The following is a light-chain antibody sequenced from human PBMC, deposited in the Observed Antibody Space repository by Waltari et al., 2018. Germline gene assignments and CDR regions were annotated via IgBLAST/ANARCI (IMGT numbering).Light chain of an antibody. J-gene: IGLJ2*01. CDR2: DVS. CDR3: SSYSGTNTRVI. V-gene: IGLV2-14*03. Sequence: QSALTQPASVSGFPGQSITISCTGTCSSVGVDHYLSWYRQAPGKAPKLIIYDVSNRPSGVSNRFSGSKSGNTASLTISGLQAEDEADYYCSSYSGTNTRVIFGGGTKLTVL. CDR1: CSSVGVDHY.